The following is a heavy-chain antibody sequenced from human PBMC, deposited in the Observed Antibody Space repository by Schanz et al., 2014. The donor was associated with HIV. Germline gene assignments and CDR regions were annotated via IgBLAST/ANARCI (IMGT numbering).Heavy chain of an antibody. V-gene: IGHV1-46*02. CDR2: INPSGAGT. CDR3: ARDFNIGDQYYFDH. Sequence: QVQLVQSGAEVTKPGSSVKVSCKASGGTFNSYAISWVRQAPGQGLEWMGMINPSGAGTTYARKLQGRVTMTRDTSTSTVYMHLSSLRSDDTAVYFCARDFNIGDQYYFDHWGQGTLVSVSS. J-gene: IGHJ4*02. D-gene: IGHD2-21*02. CDR1: GGTFNSYA.